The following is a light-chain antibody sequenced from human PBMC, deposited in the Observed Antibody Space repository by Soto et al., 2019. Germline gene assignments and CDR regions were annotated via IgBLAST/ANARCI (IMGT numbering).Light chain of an antibody. J-gene: IGLJ1*01. CDR3: QSYDSSLSGYV. CDR1: SSNIGAGYD. Sequence: QAVVTQPPSVSGAPGQRVTISCTGSSSNIGAGYDVYWYQQLPGTAPKLLIYGNSNGPSGVPDRVSGSKSGTSASLAITGLQAEDGADYYCQSYDSSLSGYVFGTGTKVTVL. CDR2: GNS. V-gene: IGLV1-40*01.